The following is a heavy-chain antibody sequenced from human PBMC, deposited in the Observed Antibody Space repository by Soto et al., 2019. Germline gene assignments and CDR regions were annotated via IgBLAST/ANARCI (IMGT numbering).Heavy chain of an antibody. V-gene: IGHV5-10-1*01. CDR2: IDPSDSQT. CDR1: GDRFVGYL. J-gene: IGHJ4*02. Sequence: GVSLKLSWRGSGDRFVGYLITWVRQKPGKGLEWMGRIDPSDSQTYYSPSFRGHVTISVTKSITTVFLQWSSLRASDTAMYYCARQIYDSDTGPNFQYYFDSWGQGTPVTVSS. D-gene: IGHD3-22*01. CDR3: ARQIYDSDTGPNFQYYFDS.